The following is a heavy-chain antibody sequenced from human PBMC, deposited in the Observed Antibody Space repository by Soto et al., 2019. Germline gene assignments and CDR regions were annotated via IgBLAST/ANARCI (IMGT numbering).Heavy chain of an antibody. CDR2: IYYRGND. CDR1: DDSINNDKYY. J-gene: IGHJ5*02. Sequence: SETLSLTCSVSDDSINNDKYYWGWIRQPPGKGLEWIGRIYYRGNDYYNPSLQTRVAISLDKSRSQFSLKLNSVTAADTAVYYCAKGGGGDSSHNWFDPWGQGTLVTVSS. D-gene: IGHD2-21*02. V-gene: IGHV4-39*01. CDR3: AKGGGGDSSHNWFDP.